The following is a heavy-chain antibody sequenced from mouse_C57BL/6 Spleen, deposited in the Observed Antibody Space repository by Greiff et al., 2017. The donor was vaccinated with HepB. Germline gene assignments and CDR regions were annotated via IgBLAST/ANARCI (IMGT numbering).Heavy chain of an antibody. CDR1: GYTFTSYW. V-gene: IGHV1-64*01. CDR3: APNYYGSSSYAMDD. J-gene: IGHJ4*01. CDR2: IHPNSGST. Sequence: QVQLQQPGAELVKPGASVKLSCKASGYTFTSYWMHWVKQRPGQGLEWIGMIHPNSGSTNYNEKFKSKATLTVDKSSSTAYMQLSSLTSEDSAVYYCAPNYYGSSSYAMDDWGQGTSVTVSS. D-gene: IGHD1-1*01.